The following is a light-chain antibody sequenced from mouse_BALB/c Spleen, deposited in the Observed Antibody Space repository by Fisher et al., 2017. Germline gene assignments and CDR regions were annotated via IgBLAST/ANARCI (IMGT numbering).Light chain of an antibody. Sequence: DIVLTQSPAIMSASPGEKVTMTCSASSSVSSSYLYWYQQKSGSSPKLWIYSTSNLASGVPARFSGSGSGTSYSLTISSVEAEDAATYYCQQYSGYPLTFGGGTKLEIK. CDR2: STS. J-gene: IGKJ1*01. CDR1: SSVSSSY. V-gene: IGKV4-57-1*01. CDR3: QQYSGYPLT.